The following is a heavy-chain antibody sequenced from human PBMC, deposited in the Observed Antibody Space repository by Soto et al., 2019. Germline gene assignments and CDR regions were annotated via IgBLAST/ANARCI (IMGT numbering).Heavy chain of an antibody. J-gene: IGHJ4*02. Sequence: QVQLVQSGAEVKKPGSSVEVSCKASGGTFSSYAISWVRQAPGQGLEWMGGIIPIFGTANYAQKFQGRVTITADESTSTAYMELSSLRSEDTAVYYCARDRLGGDYDYYYFDYWGQGTLVTVSS. CDR1: GGTFSSYA. CDR2: IIPIFGTA. D-gene: IGHD4-17*01. V-gene: IGHV1-69*01. CDR3: ARDRLGGDYDYYYFDY.